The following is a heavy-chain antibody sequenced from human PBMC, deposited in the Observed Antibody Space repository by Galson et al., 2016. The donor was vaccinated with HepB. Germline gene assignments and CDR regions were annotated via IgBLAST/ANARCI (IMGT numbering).Heavy chain of an antibody. CDR1: GYTFTGYY. Sequence: SVKVSCKASGYTFTGYYIHWVRQAPGQGLEWMGRINPNSGGTNYAQKFQGRVTMTRDTSISTAYMDLSRLRSDDTAVYYCATSTNIAGLGAWGQGTLVTVSS. D-gene: IGHD6-13*01. V-gene: IGHV1-2*06. J-gene: IGHJ5*02. CDR3: ATSTNIAGLGA. CDR2: INPNSGGT.